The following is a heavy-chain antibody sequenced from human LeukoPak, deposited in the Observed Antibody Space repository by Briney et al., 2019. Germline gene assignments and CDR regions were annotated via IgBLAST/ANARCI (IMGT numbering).Heavy chain of an antibody. J-gene: IGHJ4*02. V-gene: IGHV3-23*01. CDR1: GFSFSDYT. D-gene: IGHD3-10*01. Sequence: QAGGSLRLSCAASGFSFSDYTMNWVRQAPGKGLEWVSSISATSGNTYYADSVKGRFTISRDNSKNTLYLQMNSLRADDTAVYYCAKGTMVRGFDYWGQGTLVTVSS. CDR3: AKGTMVRGFDY. CDR2: ISATSGNT.